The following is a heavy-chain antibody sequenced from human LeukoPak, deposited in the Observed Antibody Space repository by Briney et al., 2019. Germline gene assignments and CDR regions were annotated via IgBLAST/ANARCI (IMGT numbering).Heavy chain of an antibody. V-gene: IGHV1-3*01. CDR2: INAGNGNT. Sequence: ASVKVSCKASGYTFTSYAMHWVRQAPGQRLEWMGWINAGNGNTKYSQKFQGRVTITRDTSASTAYMELSSLRSEDTAVYYCARDRIGQWLAYWGQGTLVTVSS. J-gene: IGHJ4*02. CDR3: ARDRIGQWLAY. D-gene: IGHD6-19*01. CDR1: GYTFTSYA.